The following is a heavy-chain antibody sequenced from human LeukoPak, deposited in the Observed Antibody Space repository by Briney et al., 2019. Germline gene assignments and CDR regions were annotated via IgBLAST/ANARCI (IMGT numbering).Heavy chain of an antibody. CDR1: GFTFSSYA. CDR2: ISGSGGST. Sequence: GGSLRLSCAASGFTFSSYAMSWVRQAPGKGLEWVSAISGSGGSTYYADSVKGRFTISRDNSKNTLYLQMNSLRAKDPAVYYCAKRMGEAAGRYFDYWGRGPRVTVSS. V-gene: IGHV3-23*01. D-gene: IGHD6-13*01. CDR3: AKRMGEAAGRYFDY. J-gene: IGHJ4*02.